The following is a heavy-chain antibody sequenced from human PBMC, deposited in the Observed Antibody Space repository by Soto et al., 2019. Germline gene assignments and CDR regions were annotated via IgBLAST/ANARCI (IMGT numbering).Heavy chain of an antibody. V-gene: IGHV1-69*04. J-gene: IGHJ4*02. CDR2: IIPILGIA. CDR3: ARDTLYYYDSSGYERTGFDY. CDR1: GGTFSSYT. D-gene: IGHD3-22*01. Sequence: SVKVSCKASGGTFSSYTISWVRQAPGQGLEWMGRIIPILGIANYAQKFQGRVTITADKSTSTAYMELSSLRSEDTAVYYCARDTLYYYDSSGYERTGFDYWGQGTLVTVSS.